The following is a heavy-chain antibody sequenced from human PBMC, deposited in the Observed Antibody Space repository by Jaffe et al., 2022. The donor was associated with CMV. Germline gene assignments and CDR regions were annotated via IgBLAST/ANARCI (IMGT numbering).Heavy chain of an antibody. V-gene: IGHV3-48*03. CDR3: ARVLGYGDHFFDY. CDR1: GFTFSSYE. D-gene: IGHD4-17*01. J-gene: IGHJ4*02. Sequence: EVQLVESGGGLVQPGGSLRLSCAASGFTFSSYEMNWVRQAPGKGLEWVSYISSSGSTIYYADSVKGRFTISRDNAKNSLYLQMNSLRAEDTAVYYCARVLGYGDHFFDYWGQGTLVTVSS. CDR2: ISSSGSTI.